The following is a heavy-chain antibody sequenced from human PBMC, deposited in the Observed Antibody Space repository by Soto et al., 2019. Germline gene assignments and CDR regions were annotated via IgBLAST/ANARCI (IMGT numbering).Heavy chain of an antibody. D-gene: IGHD3-10*01. Sequence: QVQLVQSGAEVKKPVASVKVSCKASGYTFTDYYMHWVRQAPGQRLEWMGWINPNSGTTNYAQKFQGWVTMTRDTSITTVYMEVSRLRSDDTAVYYCARVPRGVYYGMDVWGQGTTVTVSS. CDR2: INPNSGTT. CDR1: GYTFTDYY. CDR3: ARVPRGVYYGMDV. J-gene: IGHJ6*02. V-gene: IGHV1-2*04.